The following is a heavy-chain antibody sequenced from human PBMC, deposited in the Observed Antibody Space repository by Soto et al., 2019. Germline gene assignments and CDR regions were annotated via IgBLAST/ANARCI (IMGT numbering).Heavy chain of an antibody. V-gene: IGHV1-2*02. Sequence: QVQLVQSGAEVKKPGASVKVSREASGYMFTDYYIHWVRQAPGQGLEWMGWINPNSGGTNYAQKFQGRVTMTRDTSISTASMQLNRLRSDDTAVYYCARDRAIIVVVAAIRYYGMDVWGQGTTVTVSS. CDR1: GYMFTDYY. CDR2: INPNSGGT. CDR3: ARDRAIIVVVAAIRYYGMDV. J-gene: IGHJ6*02. D-gene: IGHD2-15*01.